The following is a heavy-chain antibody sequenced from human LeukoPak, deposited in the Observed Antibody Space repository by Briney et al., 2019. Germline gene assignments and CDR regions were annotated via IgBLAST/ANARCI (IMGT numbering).Heavy chain of an antibody. V-gene: IGHV1-46*01. J-gene: IGHJ4*02. CDR3: ARNFAPFRTTAPRGTVFDY. CDR1: GYTFTSYY. Sequence: AASVTVSCKASGYTFTSYYMHWVRQAPGQGLEWMGIINPSGGSTSYAQKFQGRVTMTRDTSTSTVYMELSSLRSEDTAVYYCARNFAPFRTTAPRGTVFDYWGQGTLVTVSS. CDR2: INPSGGST. D-gene: IGHD2/OR15-2a*01.